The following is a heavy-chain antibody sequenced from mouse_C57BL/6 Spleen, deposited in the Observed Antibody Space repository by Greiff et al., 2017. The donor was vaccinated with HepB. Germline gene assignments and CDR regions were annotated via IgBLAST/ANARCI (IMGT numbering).Heavy chain of an antibody. J-gene: IGHJ3*01. V-gene: IGHV5-9*01. CDR2: ISGGGGNT. Sequence: EVKLVESGGGLVKPGGSLKLSFSASGFTFSSYTISWVRQTPEKRLEWVATISGGGGNTYYPYSLKGRFTISRDNAKNTLYLQMSSLRSEDTALYYWARRDSFWGQGTLVTVSA. CDR3: ARRDSF. CDR1: GFTFSSYT.